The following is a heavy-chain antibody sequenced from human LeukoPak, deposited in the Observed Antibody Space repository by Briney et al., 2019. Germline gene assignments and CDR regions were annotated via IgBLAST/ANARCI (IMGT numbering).Heavy chain of an antibody. J-gene: IGHJ4*02. D-gene: IGHD6-19*01. CDR2: ISWNSDSV. CDR1: GFRFSNYA. CDR3: AKPRTTSGGWYHFDY. V-gene: IGHV3-9*03. Sequence: GRSLTLSCAASGFRFSNYAMHWVSRAPGKGLEWVAGISWNSDSVGYGDSVKGRFTISRDNARNSLFLQMDSLGVEDMAVYHCAKPRTTSGGWYHFDYWGQGALVTVSS.